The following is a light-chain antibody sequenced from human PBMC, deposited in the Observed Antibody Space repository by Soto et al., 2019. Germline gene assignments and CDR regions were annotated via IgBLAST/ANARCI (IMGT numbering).Light chain of an antibody. V-gene: IGKV3-15*01. J-gene: IGKJ1*01. CDR2: GAS. CDR1: QSVSSN. CDR3: QQYNNWLQKT. Sequence: EIVLTQSPGTLSLSTGERATLSCRASQSVSSNLAWYQQKPGQAPRLLIYGASTRATGIPARFSGSGSGTEFTLTISSLQSEDFAVYYCQQYNNWLQKTFGQGTKVDIK.